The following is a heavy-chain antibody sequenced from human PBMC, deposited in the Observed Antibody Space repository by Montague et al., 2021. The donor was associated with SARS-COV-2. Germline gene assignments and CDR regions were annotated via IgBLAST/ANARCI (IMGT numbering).Heavy chain of an antibody. Sequence: CAISGDSVSSNSVAWSRIRQSPSRGLEWLGRTYYRSKWYSDYAPXVRGRLTVNPDASKNEFPLELNYVTPEDTAVYYCVRYSGWFYFDFWGQGTLVTVSS. J-gene: IGHJ4*02. CDR1: GDSVSSNSVA. CDR2: TYYRSKWYS. CDR3: VRYSGWFYFDF. V-gene: IGHV6-1*01. D-gene: IGHD6-19*01.